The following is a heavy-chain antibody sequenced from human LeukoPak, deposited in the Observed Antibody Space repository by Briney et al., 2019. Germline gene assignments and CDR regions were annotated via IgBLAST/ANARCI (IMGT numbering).Heavy chain of an antibody. CDR2: INSNGGIT. V-gene: IGHV3-64D*06. Sequence: PGGSLRLSCAASGFTFSSYLMHWVRQAPGKGLEYVSAINSNGGITYSADSVRGRFTISRDNSKNTLYFQMGSLRAEDTAVYYCMRGGYHDFWGQGTLVTVSS. J-gene: IGHJ4*02. D-gene: IGHD5-12*01. CDR3: MRGGYHDF. CDR1: GFTFSSYL.